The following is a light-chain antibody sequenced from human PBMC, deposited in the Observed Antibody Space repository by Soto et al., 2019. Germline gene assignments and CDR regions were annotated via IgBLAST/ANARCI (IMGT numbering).Light chain of an antibody. V-gene: IGKV3-20*01. CDR1: QSISSTY. CDR2: GAS. J-gene: IGKJ2*01. CDR3: QQYHSSPPMYT. Sequence: EIVLTQSPGTLSLSPGERATLSCRASQSISSTYLVWYQQRPGQAPRLLIYGASSRATGIPDRFSGSGSGTDFTLTISSLEPEDFAVYDCQQYHSSPPMYTFGQGTKLEIK.